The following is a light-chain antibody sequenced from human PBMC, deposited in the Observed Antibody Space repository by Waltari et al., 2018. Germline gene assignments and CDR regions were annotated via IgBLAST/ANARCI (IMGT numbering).Light chain of an antibody. CDR2: WPS. V-gene: IGKV4-1*01. CDR1: QSVLYSSNNKNY. J-gene: IGKJ1*01. CDR3: QQYYAIPRT. Sequence: DIVMTQSPDSLAVSLGERATINCKSSQSVLYSSNNKNYLAWYQQRPGQPPKLLISWPSTRESGVPDRFSGSGSGTDFTLTSSSLLAEDVAVYYCQQYYAIPRTFGQGTKVEIK.